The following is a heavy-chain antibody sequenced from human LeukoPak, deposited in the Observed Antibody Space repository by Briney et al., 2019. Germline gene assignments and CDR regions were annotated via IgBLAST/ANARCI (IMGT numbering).Heavy chain of an antibody. CDR2: INPNSGGT. J-gene: IGHJ3*02. Sequence: ASVKVSCKASGYTFTGYYMHWMRQAPGQGLEWMGWINPNSGGTNYAQKFQGRVTMTRDTSISTAYMELSRLRSDDTAVYYCARVKEQWLWYAFDIWGQGTMVTVSS. V-gene: IGHV1-2*02. CDR3: ARVKEQWLWYAFDI. CDR1: GYTFTGYY. D-gene: IGHD6-19*01.